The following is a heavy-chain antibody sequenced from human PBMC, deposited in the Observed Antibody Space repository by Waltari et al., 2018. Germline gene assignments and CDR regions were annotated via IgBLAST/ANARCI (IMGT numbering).Heavy chain of an antibody. D-gene: IGHD5-18*01. J-gene: IGHJ2*01. V-gene: IGHV1-2*02. CDR2: INPNSGGT. Sequence: QVQLVQSGAEVKKPGASVTVSCKASGYTFTGHDMPWVRPAPGQGLEWMGWINPNSGGTNYAQKFQGRVTMTRDTSISTAYMELSRLRSDDTAVYYCARGVDTAMVPDWYFDLWGRGTLVTVSS. CDR3: ARGVDTAMVPDWYFDL. CDR1: GYTFTGHD.